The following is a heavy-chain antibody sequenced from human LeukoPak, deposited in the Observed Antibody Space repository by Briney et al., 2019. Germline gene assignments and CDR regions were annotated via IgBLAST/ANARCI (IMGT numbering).Heavy chain of an antibody. J-gene: IGHJ3*02. CDR1: GFTFSSYS. D-gene: IGHD2-2*02. CDR3: ARSSPHCSSTSCYNDAFDI. CDR2: ISSSSSYI. V-gene: IGHV3-21*01. Sequence: GGSLRLSCAASGFTFSSYSMNWVRQAPGKGLEWVSSISSSSSYIYYADSVKGRFTISRDNAKNSLYLKMNSLRAEDTAVYYCARSSPHCSSTSCYNDAFDIWGQGTMVTVSS.